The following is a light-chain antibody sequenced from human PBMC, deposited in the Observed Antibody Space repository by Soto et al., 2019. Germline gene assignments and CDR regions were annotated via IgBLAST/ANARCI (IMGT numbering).Light chain of an antibody. Sequence: ETVLTQSPGTLSLSPGERATLSCRASQSVGGNFLAWYQQKPGQAPRLLIYGASTRATGIPDRFSGSGSGTDFTLTISRLEPEDFAVYHCHHHSYSPEWTFGQGTKVEIK. J-gene: IGKJ1*01. CDR2: GAS. CDR1: QSVGGNF. CDR3: HHHSYSPEWT. V-gene: IGKV3-20*01.